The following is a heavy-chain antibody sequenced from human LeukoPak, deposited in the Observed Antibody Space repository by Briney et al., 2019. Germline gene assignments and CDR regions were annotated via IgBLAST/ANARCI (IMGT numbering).Heavy chain of an antibody. CDR2: ISSSSYI. J-gene: IGHJ6*02. CDR1: GFTFSSYS. CDR3: ARPKKDFWSGRFYFYYALGV. D-gene: IGHD3-3*01. Sequence: GGSLRLSCAASGFTFSSYSMNWVRQAPGKGLEWVSSISSSSYIYYADSVKGRFTISRDNAKNSLYLQMNSLRVEDTAVYYCARPKKDFWSGRFYFYYALGVWGRGTTVTVSS. V-gene: IGHV3-21*01.